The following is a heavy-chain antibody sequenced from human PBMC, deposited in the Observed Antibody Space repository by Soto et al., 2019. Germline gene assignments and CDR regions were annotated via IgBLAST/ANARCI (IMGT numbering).Heavy chain of an antibody. D-gene: IGHD6-13*01. J-gene: IGHJ5*02. CDR3: ALIAAAGTYNWFDP. V-gene: IGHV1-69*13. Sequence: PSVKVSCKASGGTFSSYAISWVRQAPGQGLEWMGGIIPIFGTANYAQKFQGRVTITADESTSTAYMELSSLRSEDTAVYYCALIAAAGTYNWFDPWGQGTLVTVSS. CDR1: GGTFSSYA. CDR2: IIPIFGTA.